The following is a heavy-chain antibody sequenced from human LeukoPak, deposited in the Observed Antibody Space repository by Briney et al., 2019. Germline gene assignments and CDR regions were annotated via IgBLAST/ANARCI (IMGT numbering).Heavy chain of an antibody. CDR1: GGTFSSYA. V-gene: IGHV1-69*04. D-gene: IGHD5-18*01. Sequence: GASVKVSCKASGGTFSSYAISWVRQAPGQGLEWMGRIIPILGIANYAQKFQGRVTITADKSTSTAYMELSSLRSEDTAVYYCARTRKSDSYGYWDYWGQGTLVTVSS. J-gene: IGHJ4*02. CDR2: IIPILGIA. CDR3: ARTRKSDSYGYWDY.